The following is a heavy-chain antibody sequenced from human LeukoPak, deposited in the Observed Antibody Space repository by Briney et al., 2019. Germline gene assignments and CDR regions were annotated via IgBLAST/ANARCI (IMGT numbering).Heavy chain of an antibody. D-gene: IGHD2-15*01. CDR1: GFTFSSSW. J-gene: IGHJ4*02. CDR3: ARGADPYCSGGSCYEEIYFDY. CDR2: IYSGGST. V-gene: IGHV3-53*01. Sequence: GGSLRLSCAASGFTFSSSWMHWVRQAPGKGLEWVSVIYSGGSTYYADSVKGRFTISRDNSKNTLYLQVNSLRAEDTAVYYCARGADPYCSGGSCYEEIYFDYWGQGTLVTVSS.